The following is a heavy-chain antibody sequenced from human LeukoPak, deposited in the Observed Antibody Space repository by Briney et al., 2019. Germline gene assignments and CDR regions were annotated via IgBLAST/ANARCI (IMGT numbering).Heavy chain of an antibody. CDR3: ARDRLELWVTYYYYYMDV. CDR2: IRSDDSHT. V-gene: IGHV3-30*02. J-gene: IGHJ6*03. CDR1: GFIVTSFG. Sequence: GGSLRLSCAASGFIVTSFGMHWVRQAPGKGLEWVTFIRSDDSHTYYADSVKGRFTISRDNARNSVYLQMNSLRDDDTAVYYCARDRLELWVTYYYYYMDVWGKGTTVTVSS. D-gene: IGHD3-16*01.